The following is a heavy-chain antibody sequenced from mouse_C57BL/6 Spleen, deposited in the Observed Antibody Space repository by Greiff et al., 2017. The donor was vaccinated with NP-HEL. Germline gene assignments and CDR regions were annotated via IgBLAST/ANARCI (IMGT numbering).Heavy chain of an antibody. CDR2: IDPSDSYT. V-gene: IGHV1-50*01. CDR3: ARRLFFDY. Sequence: VQLQQSGAELVKPGASVKLSCKASGYTFTSYWMQWVKQRPGQGLEWIGEIDPSDSYTNYNQKFKGKAILTVDTSSSTAYMQLSSLTSEDSAVYYCARRLFFDYWGQGTTLTVSS. CDR1: GYTFTSYW. J-gene: IGHJ2*01.